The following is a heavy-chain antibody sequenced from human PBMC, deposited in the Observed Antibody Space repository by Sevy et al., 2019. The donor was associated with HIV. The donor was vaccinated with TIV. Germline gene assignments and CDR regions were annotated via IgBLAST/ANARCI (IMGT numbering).Heavy chain of an antibody. Sequence: GGSLRLSCVASGFTFRSFSMHWVRQAPGKGLEWVAAISGSGGSTYYADSVKGRFTISRDNSKNTLYLQMNSLRAEDTAVYYCAKEDHDFWSGYYRRGPRGNFDYWGQGTLVTVSS. D-gene: IGHD3-3*01. V-gene: IGHV3-23*01. CDR1: GFTFRSFS. CDR3: AKEDHDFWSGYYRRGPRGNFDY. CDR2: ISGSGGST. J-gene: IGHJ4*02.